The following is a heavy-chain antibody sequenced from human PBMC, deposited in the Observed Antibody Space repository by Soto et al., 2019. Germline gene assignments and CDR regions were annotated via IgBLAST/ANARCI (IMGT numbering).Heavy chain of an antibody. CDR2: IWTSGST. Sequence: EVQLVESGGGLIQPGGSLRLSCEASGFTFSSNDMNWVRQAPGKGLEWVSLIWTSGSTAYADSVKGRFTISRDNSKSALSLHMSSLRAEDTAVYYCATRPLLRGAPWGQGTMVTVSS. CDR3: ATRPLLRGAP. J-gene: IGHJ3*01. D-gene: IGHD3-16*01. V-gene: IGHV3-53*01. CDR1: GFTFSSND.